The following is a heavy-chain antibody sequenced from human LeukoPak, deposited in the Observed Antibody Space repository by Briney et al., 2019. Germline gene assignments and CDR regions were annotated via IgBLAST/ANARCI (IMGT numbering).Heavy chain of an antibody. Sequence: SVQVSCLASGYTFTRYDFNWVRQATGQGVEWVGWMNPNSGNSCYAQKFQGRVTMTRKTSISTAYMELSSLGSEDTAVYYCARGQDPGPKSWIQLWLKGNWFDPWGQGTLVTVSS. V-gene: IGHV1-8*01. J-gene: IGHJ5*02. D-gene: IGHD5-18*01. CDR3: ARGQDPGPKSWIQLWLKGNWFDP. CDR2: MNPNSGNS. CDR1: GYTFTRYD.